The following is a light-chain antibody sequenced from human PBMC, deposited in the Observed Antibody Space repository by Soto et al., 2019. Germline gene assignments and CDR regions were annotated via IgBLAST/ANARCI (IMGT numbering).Light chain of an antibody. Sequence: EIVLTQSPATLSVSPGGRATLSCRSIQSVSSSYLAWYQQKPGQAPRLLIYDASSRATGIPDRFSGGGSGTDFTLTISRLEPEDFAVYYCQQFSSYPLTFGGGTKVDIK. V-gene: IGKV3-20*01. J-gene: IGKJ4*01. CDR3: QQFSSYPLT. CDR2: DAS. CDR1: QSVSSSY.